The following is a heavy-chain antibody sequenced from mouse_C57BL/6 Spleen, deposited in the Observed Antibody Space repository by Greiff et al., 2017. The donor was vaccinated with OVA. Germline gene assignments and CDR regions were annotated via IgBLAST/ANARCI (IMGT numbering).Heavy chain of an antibody. CDR3: TTPTTVVPY. V-gene: IGHV14-4*01. D-gene: IGHD1-1*01. CDR2: IDPENGDT. CDR1: GFNIKDDY. J-gene: IGHJ3*01. Sequence: EVQLVESGAELVRPGASVKLSCTASGFNIKDDYMHWVKQRPEQGLEWIGWIDPENGDTEYASKFQGKATITADTSSNTAYLQLSSLTSEDTAVYYCTTPTTVVPYWGQGTLVTVSA.